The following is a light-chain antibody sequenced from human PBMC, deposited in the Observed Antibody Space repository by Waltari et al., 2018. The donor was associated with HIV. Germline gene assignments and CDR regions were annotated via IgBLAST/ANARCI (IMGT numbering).Light chain of an antibody. V-gene: IGLV2-14*03. CDR2: EVS. Sequence: QSALTQPASVSASPGQSITISCTGTSTYIGASNYVSWSPQHPGRAPKLIIYEVSYRPSGVSDRFSGSKSGNTASLTISGLQPEDEAEYYCDSYTISSTYVFGTGTKVTVL. CDR3: DSYTISSTYV. CDR1: STYIGASNY. J-gene: IGLJ1*01.